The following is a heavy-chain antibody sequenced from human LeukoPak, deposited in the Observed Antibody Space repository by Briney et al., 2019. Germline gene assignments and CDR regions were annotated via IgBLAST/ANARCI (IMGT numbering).Heavy chain of an antibody. D-gene: IGHD1-26*01. J-gene: IGHJ4*02. CDR1: GGSISSYY. V-gene: IGHV4-4*07. CDR2: IYTSGST. Sequence: SETLSLTCTVSGGSISSYYWSWIRQPAGKGLEWIGRIYTSGSTSYNPSLKSRVTMSVDTSKNQFSLKLSSVTAADTAVYYCARDSLVGAYYYFDYWGQGTLVTVSS. CDR3: ARDSLVGAYYYFDY.